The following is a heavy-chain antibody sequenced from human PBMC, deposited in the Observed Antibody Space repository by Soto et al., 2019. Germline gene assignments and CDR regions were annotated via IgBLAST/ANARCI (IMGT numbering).Heavy chain of an antibody. CDR2: IYYSGIT. CDR1: GGSISSYY. D-gene: IGHD3-10*01. Sequence: SETLSLTCTVSGGSISSYYWSWIRQPPGKGLEWIGYIYYSGITNYNPSLKSRLTISVDTSKNQFSLKLSSVTAADTAVYYCARAPYYYGSGRPYGMDVWGQGTTVTVSS. J-gene: IGHJ6*02. CDR3: ARAPYYYGSGRPYGMDV. V-gene: IGHV4-59*01.